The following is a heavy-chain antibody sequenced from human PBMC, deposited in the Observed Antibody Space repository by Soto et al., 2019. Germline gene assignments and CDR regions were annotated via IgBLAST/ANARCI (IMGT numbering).Heavy chain of an antibody. J-gene: IGHJ6*02. CDR2: FIPMFGTA. V-gene: IGHV1-69*01. D-gene: IGHD4-17*01. CDR3: TKGVTSNYYYFYAVDV. CDR1: GGTFSTYD. Sequence: QVQLVQSGAEVKKPGSSVKVSCKASGGTFSTYDISWVRQAPGQGLEWMGGFIPMFGTAKYAQSFQGRVTITADESTSTAYMELSSLRSEDTAVYYCTKGVTSNYYYFYAVDVWGQGTTVTVSS.